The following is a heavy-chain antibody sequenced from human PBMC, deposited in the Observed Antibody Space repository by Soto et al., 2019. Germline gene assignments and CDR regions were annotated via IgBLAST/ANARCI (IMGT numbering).Heavy chain of an antibody. Sequence: EVQLVESGGGLIQPGGSLRVSCAASGFPFRTYAMNWVRQAPGKGLEWVSYINHTSDTIYYADSVKGRFTISRDNAKNSLYLQMNSLRDEDTAVYYCVRDRGYTGYDLEYWGQGTLVTVSS. CDR2: INHTSDTI. D-gene: IGHD5-12*01. V-gene: IGHV3-48*02. CDR1: GFPFRTYA. J-gene: IGHJ4*02. CDR3: VRDRGYTGYDLEY.